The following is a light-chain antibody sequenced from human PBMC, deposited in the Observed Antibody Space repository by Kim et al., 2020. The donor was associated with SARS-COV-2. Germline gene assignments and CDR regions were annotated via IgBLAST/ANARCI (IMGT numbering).Light chain of an antibody. CDR3: QTWGKGIGA. CDR2: VNSDGSH. Sequence: QPVLTQSPSVSASLGDSVKLTCSLSIEHSTYAIAWHQQQPEKGPRYLMKVNSDGSHNKGDGIPDRFSGSSSGAERYLTISSLQSEDEADYYCQTWGKGIGAVGTGTKVTVL. V-gene: IGLV4-69*01. J-gene: IGLJ1*01. CDR1: IEHSTYA.